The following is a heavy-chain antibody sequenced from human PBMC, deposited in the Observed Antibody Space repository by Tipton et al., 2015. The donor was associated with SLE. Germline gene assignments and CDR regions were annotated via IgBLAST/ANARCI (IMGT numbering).Heavy chain of an antibody. CDR1: GGSFSGYY. Sequence: TLSLTCAVYGGSFSGYYWSWIRQPPGKGLEWIGYIYYSGSTNYNPSLKSRVTISVDTSKNQFSLKLSSVTAADTAVYYCARRGSSGCPGDYWGQGTLVTVSS. CDR2: IYYSGST. D-gene: IGHD6-19*01. V-gene: IGHV4-59*01. J-gene: IGHJ4*02. CDR3: ARRGSSGCPGDY.